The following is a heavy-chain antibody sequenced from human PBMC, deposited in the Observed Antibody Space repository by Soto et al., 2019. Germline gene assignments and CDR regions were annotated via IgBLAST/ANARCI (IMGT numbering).Heavy chain of an antibody. CDR2: MNPNSGNT. Sequence: ASVKVSCKASGYTFTSYDINCVRQSTLQRLDWMGCMNPNSGNTGYAQKFQGRVTMTRNTSISTAYMELSSLRSEDTAVYYCASGADLVAGNYYYYGMDVWGQGTTVTVSS. D-gene: IGHD6-19*01. J-gene: IGHJ6*02. CDR1: GYTFTSYD. V-gene: IGHV1-8*01. CDR3: ASGADLVAGNYYYYGMDV.